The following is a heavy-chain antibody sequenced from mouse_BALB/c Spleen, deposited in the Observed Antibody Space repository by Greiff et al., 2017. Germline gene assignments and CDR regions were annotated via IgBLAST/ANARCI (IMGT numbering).Heavy chain of an antibody. Sequence: EVKLMESGAELVKPGASVKLSCTASGFNIKDTYMHWVKQRPEQGLEWIGRIDPANGNTKYDPKFQGKATITADTSSNTAYLQLSSLTSEDTAVYYCARGLRLGHYAMDYWGQGTSVTVSS. D-gene: IGHD2-2*01. CDR3: ARGLRLGHYAMDY. J-gene: IGHJ4*01. V-gene: IGHV14-3*02. CDR2: IDPANGNT. CDR1: GFNIKDTY.